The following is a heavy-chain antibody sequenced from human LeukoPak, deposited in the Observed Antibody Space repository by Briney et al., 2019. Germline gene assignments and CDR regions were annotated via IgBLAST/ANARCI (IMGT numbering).Heavy chain of an antibody. D-gene: IGHD3-10*01. V-gene: IGHV4-61*02. Sequence: SQTLSLTCTVWGGSISRGSYYGRWSRQPGGEGRGWLGRIYTSVSTNYTPSLKSRVTISVDTSKNQFSLKLSSVTAADTAVYYSARGFGAGNYDYGWFVPWGQGTLVTVSS. CDR2: IYTSVST. CDR3: ARGFGAGNYDYGWFVP. J-gene: IGHJ5*02. CDR1: GGSISRGSYY.